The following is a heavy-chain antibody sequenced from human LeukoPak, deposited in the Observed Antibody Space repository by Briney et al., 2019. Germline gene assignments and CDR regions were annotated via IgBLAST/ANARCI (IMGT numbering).Heavy chain of an antibody. CDR2: ISSSSSYI. CDR3: ASRSGGTRRYYGSGSYGMRYMDV. V-gene: IGHV3-21*01. Sequence: GGSLRLPCAASGFTFSSYSMNWVRQAPGKGLEWVSSISSSSSYIYCADSVKGRFTISRDNAKNSLYLQMNSLRAEDTAVYYCASRSGGTRRYYGSGSYGMRYMDVWGKGTTVTISS. J-gene: IGHJ6*03. D-gene: IGHD3-10*01. CDR1: GFTFSSYS.